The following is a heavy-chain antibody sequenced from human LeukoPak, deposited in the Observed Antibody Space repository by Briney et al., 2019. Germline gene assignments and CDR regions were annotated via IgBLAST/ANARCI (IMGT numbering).Heavy chain of an antibody. D-gene: IGHD3-3*01. J-gene: IGHJ4*02. CDR3: AKGNDFWSGYDY. CDR1: GFTFSSYA. Sequence: PGGSLRLSCAASGFTFSSYAMSWVRQAPGKGLEWVSAISGSGGSTYYADSVKGRFTISRDNSKNMLYLQMNSLRAEDTAVYYCAKGNDFWSGYDYWGQGTLVTVSS. CDR2: ISGSGGST. V-gene: IGHV3-23*01.